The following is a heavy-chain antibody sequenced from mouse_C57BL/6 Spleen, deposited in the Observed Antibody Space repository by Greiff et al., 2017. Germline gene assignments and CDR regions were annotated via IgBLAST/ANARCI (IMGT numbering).Heavy chain of an antibody. D-gene: IGHD2-2*01. J-gene: IGHJ4*01. Sequence: QVQLQQSGAELVKPGASVKVSCKASGYTFNSYWMHWVKPRPGQGLEWIGRIHPSDSDTNYNQKFNGKATLTVDKSSSTAYLQLSSLTSEDSAVYYCAIHRDGYDTSYSMDYWGQGTSGTVSS. CDR3: AIHRDGYDTSYSMDY. CDR1: GYTFNSYW. CDR2: IHPSDSDT. V-gene: IGHV1-74*01.